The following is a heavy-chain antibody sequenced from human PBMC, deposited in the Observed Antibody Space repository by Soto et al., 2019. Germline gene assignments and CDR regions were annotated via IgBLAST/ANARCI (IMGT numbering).Heavy chain of an antibody. CDR2: IKQDGTEK. J-gene: IGHJ4*01. CDR1: GCTFSNYW. CDR3: ERELGYSSSSVPFDY. Sequence: GSLRLSCAASGCTFSNYWMNWVRQAPGKGLEWVANIKQDGTEKYYVDSVEGRFTISRDNAKNSLYLHLNNLRAEDTAVYYCERELGYSSSSVPFDYWGHGALVTVYS. D-gene: IGHD6-6*01. V-gene: IGHV3-7*01.